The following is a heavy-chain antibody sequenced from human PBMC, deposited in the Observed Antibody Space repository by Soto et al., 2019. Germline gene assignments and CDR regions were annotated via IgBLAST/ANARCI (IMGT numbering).Heavy chain of an antibody. Sequence: QVQLVQSGAEVKKPGASVKVSCKASGYTFTSYDINWVRQATGQGLEWMGWMNPNSGNTGYAQKFQGRVTMTRNTSISTAYMEVGSLRSEVTAVYYCARGKIWFGALSNWFDPWGQGTLGTVSS. CDR1: GYTFTSYD. CDR3: ARGKIWFGALSNWFDP. D-gene: IGHD3-10*01. J-gene: IGHJ5*02. CDR2: MNPNSGNT. V-gene: IGHV1-8*01.